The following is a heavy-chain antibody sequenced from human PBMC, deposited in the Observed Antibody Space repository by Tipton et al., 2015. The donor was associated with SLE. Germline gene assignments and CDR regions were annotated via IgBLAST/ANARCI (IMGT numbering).Heavy chain of an antibody. J-gene: IGHJ4*02. V-gene: IGHV3-23*01. CDR2: ISGSGGST. CDR3: ARIPIITMIVVLHYFDY. D-gene: IGHD3-22*01. Sequence: SLRLSCAASGFTFSSYAMSWVRQAPGKGLEWVSAISGSGGSTYYADSVKGRFTISRDNAKNSLYLQMNSLRAEDTAVYYCARIPIITMIVVLHYFDYWGQGTLVTVSS. CDR1: GFTFSSYA.